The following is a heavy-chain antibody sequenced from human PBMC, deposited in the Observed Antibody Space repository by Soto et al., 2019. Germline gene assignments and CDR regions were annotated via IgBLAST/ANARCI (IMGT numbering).Heavy chain of an antibody. J-gene: IGHJ4*02. CDR2: INHSGST. CDR1: GGSFSGYY. Sequence: SETLSLTCAVYGGSFSGYYWSWIRQPPGKGLEWIGEINHSGSTNYNPSLKSRVTISVDTSKNQFSLKLSSVTAADTAVYYCARGLDIAAAGTGVEFDYWGQGTLVTVSS. D-gene: IGHD6-13*01. V-gene: IGHV4-34*01. CDR3: ARGLDIAAAGTGVEFDY.